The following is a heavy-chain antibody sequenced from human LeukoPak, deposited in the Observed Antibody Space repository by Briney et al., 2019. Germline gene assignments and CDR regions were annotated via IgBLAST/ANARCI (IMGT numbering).Heavy chain of an antibody. V-gene: IGHV1-2*02. CDR3: ARVRLAAAVYDY. Sequence: ASVKLSCKASGYTFTGYYMHWVRQAPGQGLEWMGWINPNSGGTNYAQKFQGRVTMTRDTSISTAYMELSRLRSDDTAVYYCARVRLAAAVYDYWGQGTLVTVSS. CDR1: GYTFTGYY. J-gene: IGHJ4*02. D-gene: IGHD6-25*01. CDR2: INPNSGGT.